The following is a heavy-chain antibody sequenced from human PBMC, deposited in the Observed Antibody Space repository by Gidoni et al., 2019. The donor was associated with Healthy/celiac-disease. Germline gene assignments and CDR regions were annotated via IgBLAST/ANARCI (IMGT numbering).Heavy chain of an antibody. D-gene: IGHD1-26*01. CDR1: GGSLSSCDYY. CDR2: IYYSGST. Sequence: QVQLQESGPGLLKPSQTLSLTCTVSGGSLSSCDYYWSWLRQTPGRGLEWSGYIYYSGSTYYNTSLKSRVTISVETSKNKLSLKLRSVTAADTAVYYCARDAIVGAIGYWYVDLWGRGTLVTVSS. J-gene: IGHJ2*01. V-gene: IGHV4-30-4*01. CDR3: ARDAIVGAIGYWYVDL.